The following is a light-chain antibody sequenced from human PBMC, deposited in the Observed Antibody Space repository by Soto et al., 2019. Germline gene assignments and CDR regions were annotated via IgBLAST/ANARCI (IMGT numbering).Light chain of an antibody. CDR1: SSDVGGYNY. Sequence: QSALTQPASVSGSPGQSITISCTGTSSDVGGYNYVSWYQQHPGKAPKLMIYDVTKRPSGVSDRVSGSKSANTASLTISGLQAEDEADYYCSAYTSSTTLVFGGGTKLTVL. V-gene: IGLV2-14*03. J-gene: IGLJ3*02. CDR3: SAYTSSTTLV. CDR2: DVT.